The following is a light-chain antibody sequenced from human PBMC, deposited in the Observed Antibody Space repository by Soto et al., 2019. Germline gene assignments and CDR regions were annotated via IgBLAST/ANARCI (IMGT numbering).Light chain of an antibody. V-gene: IGKV3-11*01. CDR3: QQRNTWPPIT. Sequence: EIVLTQSPATLSLSPGERATLSCRASQSVSSYLAWYQQKPGQAPRLLIYDTSNRATGIPARFSGSGSGTDFTLTISSRGPEDFAVYYYQQRNTWPPITFVQGTRLEIK. CDR1: QSVSSY. CDR2: DTS. J-gene: IGKJ5*01.